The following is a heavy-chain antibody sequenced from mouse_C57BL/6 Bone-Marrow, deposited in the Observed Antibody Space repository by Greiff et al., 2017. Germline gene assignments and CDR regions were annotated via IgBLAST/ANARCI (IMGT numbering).Heavy chain of an antibody. J-gene: IGHJ4*01. CDR2: IWGGGST. CDR3: AKRDYCDSMDD. V-gene: IGHV2-9*01. Sequence: VMLVESGPGLVAPSQSLSITCTVSGFSLTSYGVDWVRQPPGKGLEWLGVIWGGGSTNYNSALTSKLSISKDNTKSQVFLKMNSLQTDDTAIYYCAKRDYCDSMDDWGQGTSVTGSS. CDR1: GFSLTSYG. D-gene: IGHD1-1*01.